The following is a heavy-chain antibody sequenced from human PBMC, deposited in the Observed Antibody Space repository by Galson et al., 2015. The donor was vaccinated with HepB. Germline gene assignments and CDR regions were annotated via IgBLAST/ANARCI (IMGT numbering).Heavy chain of an antibody. V-gene: IGHV1-2*06. J-gene: IGHJ5*02. CDR2: INPNSGGT. D-gene: IGHD3-3*01. CDR3: ARDKPPLWSGYSSATNWFDP. CDR1: GYTFTGYY. Sequence: SVKVSCKASGYTFTGYYMHWVRQAPGQGLEWMGRINPNSGGTNYAQKFQGRVTMTRDTSISTAYMELSRLRSDDTAVYYCARDKPPLWSGYSSATNWFDPWGQGTLVTVSS.